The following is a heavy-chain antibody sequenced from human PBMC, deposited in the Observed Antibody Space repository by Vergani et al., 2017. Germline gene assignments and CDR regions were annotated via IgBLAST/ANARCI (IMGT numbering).Heavy chain of an antibody. CDR3: ARDLGNGDYVYYYYYMDV. D-gene: IGHD4-17*01. J-gene: IGHJ6*03. V-gene: IGHV1-2*02. Sequence: QVQLVQSGAEVKKPGASVKVSCKASGYTFTGYYMHWVRQAPGQGLGWMGWINPNSGGTNYAQKFQGRVTMTRDTSISTAYMELSRLRSDDTAVYYCARDLGNGDYVYYYYYMDVWGKGTTVTVSS. CDR2: INPNSGGT. CDR1: GYTFTGYY.